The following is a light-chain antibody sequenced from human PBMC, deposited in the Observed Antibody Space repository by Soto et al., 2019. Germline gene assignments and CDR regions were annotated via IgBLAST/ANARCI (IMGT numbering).Light chain of an antibody. CDR2: DDT. V-gene: IGLV3-21*02. CDR3: QVWDSDSDPSYV. CDR1: NIGAYS. Sequence: SYELTQPPSVSVAPGQTARITCGGNNIGAYSVYWYQQKSGQAPVLVVYDDTNRPSGIPGRFSGSNPGNTATLTISSVEAGDEAAYYCQVWDSDSDPSYVFGGGTKVTVL. J-gene: IGLJ1*01.